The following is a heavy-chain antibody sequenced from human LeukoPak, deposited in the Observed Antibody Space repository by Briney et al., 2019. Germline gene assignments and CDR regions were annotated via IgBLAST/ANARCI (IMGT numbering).Heavy chain of an antibody. Sequence: PGGSLRLSCTASGFAFDEHGMSWVRQVPGKVLEWVSGINWSGGSTGYADPLRGRFTISRDNAKNSLYLQMDSLRAEDTALYYCARAPITSPFCFDYWGQGTLVTVSS. CDR1: GFAFDEHG. J-gene: IGHJ4*02. CDR2: INWSGGST. CDR3: ARAPITSPFCFDY. V-gene: IGHV3-20*04. D-gene: IGHD2-2*01.